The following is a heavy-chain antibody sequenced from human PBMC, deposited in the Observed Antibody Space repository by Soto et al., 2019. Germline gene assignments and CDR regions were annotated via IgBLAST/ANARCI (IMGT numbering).Heavy chain of an antibody. CDR3: ARERRRDIVVVPAAKGLDY. V-gene: IGHV1-46*03. J-gene: IGHJ4*02. D-gene: IGHD2-2*01. CDR1: GYTFTSYY. CDR2: INPSGGST. Sequence: GASVKVSCKASGYTFTSYYMHWVRQAPGQGLEWMGIINPSGGSTSYAQKFQGRVTMTRDTSTSTVYMELSSLRSEDTAVYYCARERRRDIVVVPAAKGLDYWGQGTLVTVSS.